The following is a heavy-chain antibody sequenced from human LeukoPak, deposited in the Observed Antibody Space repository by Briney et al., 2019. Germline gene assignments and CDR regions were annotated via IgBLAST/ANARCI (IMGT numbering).Heavy chain of an antibody. J-gene: IGHJ4*02. CDR1: GFTFSSYA. D-gene: IGHD6-19*01. CDR3: AKDPVSEQWLSTGEHY. CDR2: ISGSGGST. Sequence: PGGSLRLSCAASGFTFSSYAMSWVRQAPGKGLEWVSAISGSGGSTYYADSVKGRFTISRDNSKNTLYLQMNSLRAEDTAVYYCAKDPVSEQWLSTGEHYWGQGTLVTVSS. V-gene: IGHV3-23*01.